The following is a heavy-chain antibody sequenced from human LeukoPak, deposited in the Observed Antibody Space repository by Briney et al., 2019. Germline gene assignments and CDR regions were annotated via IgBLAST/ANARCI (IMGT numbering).Heavy chain of an antibody. CDR3: ATVRDIVVGGGPYYFDY. J-gene: IGHJ4*02. CDR2: INPNNGDT. V-gene: IGHV1-2*02. CDR1: GYTFIGYY. Sequence: ASVKVSCKASGYTFIGYYLHWVRQAPGQGLEWMGWINPNNGDTNYAQKFQGRVTMTRDTSITTAYMELSRLKSDDTAVYYCATVRDIVVGGGPYYFDYWGQGTLVTVSS. D-gene: IGHD2-15*01.